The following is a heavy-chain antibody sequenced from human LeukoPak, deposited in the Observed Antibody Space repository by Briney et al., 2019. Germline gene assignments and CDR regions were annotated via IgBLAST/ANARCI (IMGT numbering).Heavy chain of an antibody. D-gene: IGHD6-19*01. CDR3: ATSRSGWYWD. CDR1: GPTFANYA. CDR2: ISSDGGTT. Sequence: PGGSLRLSCAASGPTFANYAMHWVRQAPGKGLEYVSAISSDGGTTYYANSVKGRFTISRDNSKNTLYLHMGSLRADDMAVYYCATSRSGWYWDWGQGTLVTVSS. J-gene: IGHJ4*02. V-gene: IGHV3-64*01.